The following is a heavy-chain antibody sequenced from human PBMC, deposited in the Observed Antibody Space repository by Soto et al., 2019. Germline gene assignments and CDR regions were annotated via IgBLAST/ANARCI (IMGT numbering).Heavy chain of an antibody. CDR1: GGTFSSYT. Sequence: SVKVSRKASGGTFSSYTISWVRQAPGQGLEWMGRIIPILGIANYAQKFQGRVTITADKSTSTAYMELSSLRSEDTAVYYCAREGSSSSSWFDPWGQGTLVTVSS. D-gene: IGHD6-6*01. CDR2: IIPILGIA. J-gene: IGHJ5*02. CDR3: AREGSSSSSWFDP. V-gene: IGHV1-69*04.